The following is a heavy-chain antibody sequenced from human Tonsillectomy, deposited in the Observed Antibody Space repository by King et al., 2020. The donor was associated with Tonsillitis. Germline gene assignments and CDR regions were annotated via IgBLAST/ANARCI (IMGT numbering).Heavy chain of an antibody. CDR1: GFTFSDYT. D-gene: IGHD6-19*01. Sequence: VQLVESGGGVVQPGRSLRLSCAASGFTFSDYTMHWVRQAPGKGLEWVAFITYDGSNKYYADSVKGRFTISRDNSKNTLFLQMNNVRPEDTAVFYCARDHGSDWPGDFQHWGQGTLLTVSS. J-gene: IGHJ1*01. CDR2: ITYDGSNK. V-gene: IGHV3-30-3*01. CDR3: ARDHGSDWPGDFQH.